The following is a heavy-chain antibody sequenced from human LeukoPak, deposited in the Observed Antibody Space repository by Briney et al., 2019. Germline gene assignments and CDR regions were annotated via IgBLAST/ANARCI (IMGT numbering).Heavy chain of an antibody. CDR2: ITSGGTTI. CDR3: ARAKTITMIVVVFDY. V-gene: IGHV3-48*01. CDR1: GFTFRTYN. D-gene: IGHD3-22*01. Sequence: GGSLRLSCAASGFTFRTYNMNWVRQAPGKGLEWVSYITSGGTTIYYADSVKGRFTISRDNAKNSLYLQMNSLRAEDTAVYYCARAKTITMIVVVFDYWGQGTLVTVSS. J-gene: IGHJ4*02.